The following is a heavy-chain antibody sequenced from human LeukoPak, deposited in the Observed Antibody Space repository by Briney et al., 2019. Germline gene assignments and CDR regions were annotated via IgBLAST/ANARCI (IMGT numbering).Heavy chain of an antibody. Sequence: SETLSLTCAVYGGSFSGYYWSWIRQPPGKGLEWIGEINHSGSTNYNPSLKSRVTISVDTSKNQFSLKLSSVTAADTAVYYCARHKAITMVRGVYNWFDPWGQGTLVTVSS. CDR2: INHSGST. CDR3: ARHKAITMVRGVYNWFDP. V-gene: IGHV4-34*01. D-gene: IGHD3-10*01. J-gene: IGHJ5*02. CDR1: GGSFSGYY.